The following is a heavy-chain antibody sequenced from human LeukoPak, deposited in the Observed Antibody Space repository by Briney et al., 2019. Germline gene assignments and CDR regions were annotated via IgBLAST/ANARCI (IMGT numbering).Heavy chain of an antibody. D-gene: IGHD3-22*01. CDR3: AKGYYDSSGYYGY. V-gene: IGHV3-30*02. Sequence: GGSLRLSCAASGFTFTSYGMHWVRQAPGKGLEWVAFIRYDGGNKYYADSVKGRFTISRDNSKNTLYLQMNSLRAEDTAVYYCAKGYYDSSGYYGYWGQGTLVTVSS. CDR1: GFTFTSYG. J-gene: IGHJ4*02. CDR2: IRYDGGNK.